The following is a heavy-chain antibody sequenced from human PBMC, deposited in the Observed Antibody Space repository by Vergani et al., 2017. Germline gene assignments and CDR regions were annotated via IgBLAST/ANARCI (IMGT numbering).Heavy chain of an antibody. CDR2: ICHTEDT. V-gene: IGHV4-4*03. Sequence: QVQLQESGPGLVKPPGTLSLTCAVSGDSISSNNCWTWVRQPPGKGLEWIGEICHTEDTKYNPSLKSRVTISVDTSKNQFSLKLSSVTAADTAVYYCARRSYDSSGYYYGYWGQGTLVTVSS. CDR1: GDSISSNNC. CDR3: ARRSYDSSGYYYGY. J-gene: IGHJ4*02. D-gene: IGHD3-22*01.